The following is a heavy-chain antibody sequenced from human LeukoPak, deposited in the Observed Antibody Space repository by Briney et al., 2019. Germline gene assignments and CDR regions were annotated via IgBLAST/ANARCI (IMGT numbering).Heavy chain of an antibody. Sequence: SETLSLTCAVSGGSFSDYYWTWIRQPPGKGLEWIGEINHSGSSNQNPSLKSRVTMSVDTSKNQFSLKLTSVTAADTAVYYCARPATPRERLLLYWGQGTLVTVSS. CDR1: GGSFSDYY. CDR2: INHSGSS. D-gene: IGHD3-22*01. V-gene: IGHV4-34*01. CDR3: ARPATPRERLLLY. J-gene: IGHJ4*02.